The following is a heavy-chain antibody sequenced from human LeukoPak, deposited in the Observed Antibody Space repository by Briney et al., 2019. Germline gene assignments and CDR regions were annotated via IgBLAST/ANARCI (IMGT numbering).Heavy chain of an antibody. CDR2: IYYSGST. V-gene: IGHV4-59*01. Sequence: PSETLSLTCTVSGGSISSYYWSWIRQPPGKGLEWIGYIYYSGSTNYNPSLKSRVTISVDTSKNQFSLKLSSVTAADTAVYYCARGVRDWGSYRYPTFGYYYYYMDVWGKGTTVTISS. CDR3: ARGVRDWGSYRYPTFGYYYYYMDV. CDR1: GGSISSYY. J-gene: IGHJ6*03. D-gene: IGHD3-16*02.